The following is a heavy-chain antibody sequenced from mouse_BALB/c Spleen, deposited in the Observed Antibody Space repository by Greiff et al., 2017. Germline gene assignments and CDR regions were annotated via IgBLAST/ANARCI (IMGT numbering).Heavy chain of an antibody. CDR2: INSNGGST. Sequence: EVKLMESGGGLVQPGGSLKLSCAASGFTFSSYGMSWVRQTPDKRLELVATINSNGGSTYYPDSVKGRFTISRDNAKNTLYLQMSSLKSEDTAMYYCARGGYEYDGYYYAMDYWGEGASVTVSS. CDR3: ARGGYEYDGYYYAMDY. CDR1: GFTFSSYG. J-gene: IGHJ4*01. D-gene: IGHD2-4*01. V-gene: IGHV5-6-3*01.